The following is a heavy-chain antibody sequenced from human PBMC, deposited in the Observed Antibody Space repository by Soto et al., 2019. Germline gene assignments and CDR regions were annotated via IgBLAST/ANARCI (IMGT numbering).Heavy chain of an antibody. CDR3: AMVDVYVTPSPQDV. V-gene: IGHV1-18*01. J-gene: IGHJ6*02. Sequence: QVQLVQSGAEVKNPGASVKVSCKASGYTFTRYGIGWARQAPGQGLEWMGWINTYNGNTNYAQNVQGRANLTTDTSTSTAYMELRSLRSNDTGIYYCAMVDVYVTPSPQDVWGQGTTVIVSS. D-gene: IGHD3-16*01. CDR2: INTYNGNT. CDR1: GYTFTRYG.